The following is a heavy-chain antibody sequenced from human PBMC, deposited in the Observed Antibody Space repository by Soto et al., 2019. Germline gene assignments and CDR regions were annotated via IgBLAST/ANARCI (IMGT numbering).Heavy chain of an antibody. D-gene: IGHD3-9*01. CDR3: ARAMPTAGYIYFDQ. V-gene: IGHV1-3*04. CDR1: GYTFTSYG. Sequence: QVDLVQSGAEVKEPGASVRISCEASGYTFTSYGIHWVRQAPGQRLEWMGWINTGSSNTRYSPESQARRTITRNTSASTAYMELNSLRSEDTAVYYCARAMPTAGYIYFDQWCQGTRVTVSS. J-gene: IGHJ4*02. CDR2: INTGSSNT.